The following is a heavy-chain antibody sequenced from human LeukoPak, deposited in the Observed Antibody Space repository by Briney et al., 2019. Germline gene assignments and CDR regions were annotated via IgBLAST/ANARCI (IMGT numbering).Heavy chain of an antibody. J-gene: IGHJ5*02. CDR1: GFIFSSYG. V-gene: IGHV3-30*02. D-gene: IGHD5-24*01. CDR2: IRYDGRNK. Sequence: GGSLRLSCAASGFIFSSYGMHWVRQAPGKGLEWVAFIRYDGRNKYYADSVKGRFTISRDNAKNSLYLQMNSLRAEDTAVYYCARESGDGYNPRFDPWGQGTLVTVSS. CDR3: ARESGDGYNPRFDP.